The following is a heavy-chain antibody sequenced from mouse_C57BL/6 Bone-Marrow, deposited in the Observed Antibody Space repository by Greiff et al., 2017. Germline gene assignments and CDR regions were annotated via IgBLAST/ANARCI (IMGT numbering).Heavy chain of an antibody. CDR1: GFTFSSYA. CDR2: ISDGGSYT. D-gene: IGHD2-3*01. V-gene: IGHV5-4*01. Sequence: EVQLVESGGGLVKPGGSLKLSCAASGFTFSSYAMSWVRQTPEKRLEWVATISDGGSYTYYPDNVKGRFTISRDNAKNNLYLQMSHLKSEDTAMYYCARDDVSFDYWGRGTTLTVSS. CDR3: ARDDVSFDY. J-gene: IGHJ2*01.